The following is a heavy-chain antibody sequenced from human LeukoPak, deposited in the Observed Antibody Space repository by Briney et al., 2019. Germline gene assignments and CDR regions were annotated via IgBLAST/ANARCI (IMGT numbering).Heavy chain of an antibody. CDR1: GFTFSSYE. CDR3: ARGWFDS. Sequence: GGSLRLSCAASGFTFSSYEMNWVRQAPGKGLEWLSYISSGGSTIYYADSVKGRFTISRDNPKNPLYMQMNSLRAEDTAFYYCARGWFDSWGQGTLVTVSS. CDR2: ISSGGSTI. V-gene: IGHV3-48*03. J-gene: IGHJ5*01.